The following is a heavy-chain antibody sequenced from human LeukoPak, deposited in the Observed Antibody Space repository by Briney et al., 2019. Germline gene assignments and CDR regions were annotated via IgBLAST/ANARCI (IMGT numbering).Heavy chain of an antibody. V-gene: IGHV4-59*01. D-gene: IGHD1-26*01. Sequence: PSETLSLTCTVSGGSISSYYWSWIRQPPGKGLEWIGYIYYSGSTNYNPSLKSRVTISVDTSKNQFSLKLSSVTAADTAVYYCARSSGSYYWFDYWGQGTLVTVSS. CDR3: ARSSGSYYWFDY. J-gene: IGHJ4*02. CDR2: IYYSGST. CDR1: GGSISSYY.